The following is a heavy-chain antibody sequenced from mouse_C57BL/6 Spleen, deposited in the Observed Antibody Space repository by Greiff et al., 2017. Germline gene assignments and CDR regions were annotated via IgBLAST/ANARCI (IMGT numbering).Heavy chain of an antibody. CDR1: GYTFTDYY. J-gene: IGHJ2*01. Sequence: EVQLQQSGPELVKPGASVKISCKASGYTFTDYYMNWVKQSHGKSLEWIGDINPNNGGTSYNQKFKGKATLTVDKSSSTAYMELRSLTSEDSAVYCCAREEYYYNYWGQGTTLTVSS. V-gene: IGHV1-26*01. CDR3: AREEYYYNY. CDR2: INPNNGGT. D-gene: IGHD1-1*01.